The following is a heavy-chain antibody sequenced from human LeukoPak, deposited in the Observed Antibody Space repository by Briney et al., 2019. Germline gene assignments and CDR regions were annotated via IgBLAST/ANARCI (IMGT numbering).Heavy chain of an antibody. CDR2: INWDGGST. D-gene: IGHD2-15*01. J-gene: IGHJ4*02. V-gene: IGHV3-20*04. CDR3: ARALGPCSGGSCYTTTSFDY. CDR1: GFTFDDFG. Sequence: GGSLTLSCAGSGFTFDDFGMSWVRQAPGQGREWVSGINWDGGSTGYADSVKGRLTTSRDNAKTSLYLQMNSLRAEDTALYYCARALGPCSGGSCYTTTSFDYGGQGTLVPVSS.